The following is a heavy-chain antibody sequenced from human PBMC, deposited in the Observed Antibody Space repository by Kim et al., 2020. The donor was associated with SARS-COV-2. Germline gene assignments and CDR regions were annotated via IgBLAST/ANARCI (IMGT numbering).Heavy chain of an antibody. J-gene: IGHJ5*02. V-gene: IGHV7-4-1*02. Sequence: ASVKVSCKASGYTFTSYAMNWVRQAPGQGLEWMGWINTNTGNPTYAQGFTGRFVFSLDTSVSTAYLQISSLKAEDTAVYYCARASVYYYGSGSYENWFDPWGQGTLVTVSS. CDR3: ARASVYYYGSGSYENWFDP. CDR2: INTNTGNP. CDR1: GYTFTSYA. D-gene: IGHD3-10*01.